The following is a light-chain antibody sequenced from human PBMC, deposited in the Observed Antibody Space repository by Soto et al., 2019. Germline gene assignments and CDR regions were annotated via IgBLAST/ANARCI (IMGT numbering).Light chain of an antibody. CDR3: QQYNGYRWT. J-gene: IGKJ1*01. Sequence: DIPITQSPSTLSSSVGDRVTLTCRASQTIDSWLAWYQQRPGKPPNLLIYKASTLASGVPSRFSGSGSGTEFTLTINSLQPDDFATYYCQQYNGYRWTFGQGTKGDIK. V-gene: IGKV1-5*03. CDR1: QTIDSW. CDR2: KAS.